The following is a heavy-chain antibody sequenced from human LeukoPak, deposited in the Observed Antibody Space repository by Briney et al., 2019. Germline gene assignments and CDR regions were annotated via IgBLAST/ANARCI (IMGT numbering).Heavy chain of an antibody. V-gene: IGHV3-21*01. CDR2: ISSSSSYI. CDR1: GFTFSSYS. CDR3: ARDRFQWLVGYGMDV. J-gene: IGHJ6*02. D-gene: IGHD6-19*01. Sequence: GGSLRLSCAASGFTFSSYSMNWVRQAPGKGLEWVSSISSSSSYIYYADSVKGRFTISRDNAKNSLYLQMNSLRAEDTAVYYCARDRFQWLVGYGMDVWGQGTTVTVSS.